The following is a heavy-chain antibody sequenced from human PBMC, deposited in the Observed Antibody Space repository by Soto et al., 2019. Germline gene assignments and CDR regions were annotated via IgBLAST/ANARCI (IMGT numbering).Heavy chain of an antibody. CDR1: GYTFTSYD. D-gene: IGHD2-15*01. CDR2: MNPNSGNT. J-gene: IGHJ6*03. CDR3: ARGRSGGYYYYYYMDV. V-gene: IGHV1-8*01. Sequence: GASVKVSCKASGYTFTSYDINWVRQATGQGLEWMGWMNPNSGNTGYAQKFQGRVTMTRNTSISTAYMELSSLRSEDTAVYYCARGRSGGYYYYYYMDVWGKGTTVTVSS.